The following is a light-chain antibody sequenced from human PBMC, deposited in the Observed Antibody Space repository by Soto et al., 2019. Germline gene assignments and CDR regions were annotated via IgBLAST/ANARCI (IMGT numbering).Light chain of an antibody. J-gene: IGLJ1*01. Sequence: QSVLTQPASVSGSPGQSITISCTGTSSDVGGYNYVSWYQQHPGKAPKLMIYEVSNRPSGVSNRFSGSKSGNTASLTISGLQAEDEADYYCAAWDDSLNGHVFGTGTKLTVL. V-gene: IGLV2-14*01. CDR2: EVS. CDR1: SSDVGGYNY. CDR3: AAWDDSLNGHV.